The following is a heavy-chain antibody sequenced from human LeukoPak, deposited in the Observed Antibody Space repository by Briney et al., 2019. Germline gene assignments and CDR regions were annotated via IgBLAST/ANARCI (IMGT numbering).Heavy chain of an antibody. J-gene: IGHJ3*02. CDR2: IYTSRST. Sequence: SETLSLTCSVSGGSISSDSYYWTWIRQPAGKGLQWIGRIYTSRSTNYNPSLKSRVTISLDTSKNQFSLRLRSVTAAGTAVYYCAREDGRRSGWYSSVAFDIWGQGAMVTVSS. CDR1: GGSISSDSYY. CDR3: AREDGRRSGWYSSVAFDI. D-gene: IGHD6-19*01. V-gene: IGHV4-61*02.